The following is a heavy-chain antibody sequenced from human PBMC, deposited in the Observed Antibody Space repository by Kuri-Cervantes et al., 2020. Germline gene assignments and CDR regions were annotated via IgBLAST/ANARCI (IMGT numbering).Heavy chain of an antibody. D-gene: IGHD5-18*01. V-gene: IGHV1-69*13. CDR2: IIPIFGTA. CDR3: ARAERYSGGYSYGYYWFDP. Sequence: SVKVSCKASGGTFSSYAISWVRQAPGQGLEWMGGIIPIFGTANYAQKFQGRVTITADESTSTAYMELSSLRSEDTAVYYCARAERYSGGYSYGYYWFDPWGQGTLVTVSS. J-gene: IGHJ5*02. CDR1: GGTFSSYA.